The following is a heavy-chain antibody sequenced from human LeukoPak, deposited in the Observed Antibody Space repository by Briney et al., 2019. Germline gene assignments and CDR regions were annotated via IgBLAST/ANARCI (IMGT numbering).Heavy chain of an antibody. Sequence: GGSLRLSCAASGFTLSDHCMGWARQAPGKGLEWVGRIKNKANNYTTEFSASVKVTFTISRDNSQNSMSIHKYSLKTADTPVYYSAKDDLSRSGTWYVSDVGGQATML. CDR2: IKNKANNYTT. CDR3: AKDDLSRSGTWYVSDV. D-gene: IGHD1-26*01. CDR1: GFTLSDHC. J-gene: IGHJ3*01. V-gene: IGHV3-72*01.